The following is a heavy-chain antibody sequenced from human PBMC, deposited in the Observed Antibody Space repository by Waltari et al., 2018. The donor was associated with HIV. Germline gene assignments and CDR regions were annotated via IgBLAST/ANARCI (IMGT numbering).Heavy chain of an antibody. CDR2: ISSSGSTI. D-gene: IGHD3-22*01. V-gene: IGHV3-11*01. J-gene: IGHJ4*02. Sequence: QVELVGSGGGLVKPGGSLRLSCAACGFTFSDYYMSRIRQAPGKGPEWVSYISSSGSTIYYADSVKGRFAISRDNAKNSLYLQMNSLRADDTAVYYCARVRSGYYDYWGQGTPVTVSS. CDR1: GFTFSDYY. CDR3: ARVRSGYYDY.